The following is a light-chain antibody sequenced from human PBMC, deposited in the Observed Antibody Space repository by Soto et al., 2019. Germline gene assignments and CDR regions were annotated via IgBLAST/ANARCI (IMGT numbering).Light chain of an antibody. V-gene: IGLV2-8*01. CDR1: SSDVVGYNF. Sequence: QSVLTQPPSPSGSPGQSVTISCPGASSDVVGYNFVSWYQQHPGKAPKLLIYDVSKRPSGVPDRFSGSKSGTSASLAISGLQSEDEADYYCAAWDDSLNGLYVFGTGTKVTVL. CDR2: DVS. CDR3: AAWDDSLNGLYV. J-gene: IGLJ1*01.